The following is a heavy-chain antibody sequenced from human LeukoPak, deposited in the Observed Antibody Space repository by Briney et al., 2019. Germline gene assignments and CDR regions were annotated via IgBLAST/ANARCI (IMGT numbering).Heavy chain of an antibody. CDR1: GGSISSYY. J-gene: IGHJ5*02. CDR3: AGEGSSWYGNWFDP. CDR2: IYTSGST. Sequence: SETLSLTCTVSGGSISSYYWSWIRQPAGKGLEWIGRIYTSGSTNYNPSLKSRVTMSVDTSKNQFSLKLSSVTAADTAVYYCAGEGSSWYGNWFDPWGQGTLVTVSS. D-gene: IGHD6-13*01. V-gene: IGHV4-4*07.